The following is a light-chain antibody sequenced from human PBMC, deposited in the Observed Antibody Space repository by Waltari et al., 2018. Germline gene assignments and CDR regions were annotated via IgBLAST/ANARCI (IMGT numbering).Light chain of an antibody. CDR1: SSNIGTHY. CDR2: RSD. V-gene: IGLV1-47*01. Sequence: QSVLTQPPSASGTPGQRVTISCSGSSSNIGTHYIYWYQQLPATAPKLLIYRSDKRPSGVPDRFSGSKSGTSASLAISGLRSEDEADYYCAAWDDSLSGWVFGGGTKLTVL. CDR3: AAWDDSLSGWV. J-gene: IGLJ3*02.